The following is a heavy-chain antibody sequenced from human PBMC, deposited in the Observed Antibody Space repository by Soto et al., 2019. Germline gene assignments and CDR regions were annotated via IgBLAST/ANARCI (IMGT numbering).Heavy chain of an antibody. Sequence: GGSLRLSCAASGFTFSSYAMSWVRQAPGKGLEWVSAISGSGGSTYYADSVKGRFTISRDNSKNTLYLQMNSLRAEDTAVYYCAKDRTGEVEMATITTSFYFDYWGQGTLVTVSS. V-gene: IGHV3-23*01. D-gene: IGHD5-12*01. J-gene: IGHJ4*02. CDR1: GFTFSSYA. CDR3: AKDRTGEVEMATITTSFYFDY. CDR2: ISGSGGST.